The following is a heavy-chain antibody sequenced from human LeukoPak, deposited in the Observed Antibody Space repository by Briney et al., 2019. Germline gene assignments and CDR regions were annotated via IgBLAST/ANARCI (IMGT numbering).Heavy chain of an antibody. CDR2: LSTTDDGT. CDR3: ARLSGYDYFDY. Sequence: GGSLRLSRAASGFTFTRYAMSWVRQAPGKGLEWVSSLSTTDDGTYYADSVKGRFTISRDNSKNTLYLQMISLRAEDTAVYHCARLSGYDYFDYWGQGTLVTLSS. V-gene: IGHV3-23*01. D-gene: IGHD5-12*01. CDR1: GFTFTRYA. J-gene: IGHJ4*02.